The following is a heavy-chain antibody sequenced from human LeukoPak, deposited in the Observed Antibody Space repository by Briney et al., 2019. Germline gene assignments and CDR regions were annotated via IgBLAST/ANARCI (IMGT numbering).Heavy chain of an antibody. V-gene: IGHV1-18*01. CDR2: ISAYNGNT. D-gene: IGHD2-15*01. J-gene: IGHJ6*03. CDR3: SRVDRWSYYYYMDV. Sequence: ASVKVSCKASGYTFTSYGISWVRQAPGQGLEWMGWISAYNGNTNYAQKLQGRVTMTTDTSTSTAYMELSSLRSEDTAVYYCSRVDRWSYYYYMDVWGKGTTVTVSS. CDR1: GYTFTSYG.